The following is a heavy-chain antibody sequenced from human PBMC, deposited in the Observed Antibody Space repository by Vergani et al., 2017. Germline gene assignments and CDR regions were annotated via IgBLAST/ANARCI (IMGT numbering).Heavy chain of an antibody. CDR2: IVVGSGNT. CDR3: ARVGGRNYYGSGSYYDTWFDP. CDR1: GFTFTSSA. D-gene: IGHD3-10*01. J-gene: IGHJ5*02. V-gene: IGHV1-58*02. Sequence: QMQLVQSGPEVKKPGTSVKVSCKASGFTFTSSAMQWVRQARGQRLEWRGWIVVGSGNTNYAQKFQERVTITRDMSTSTAYMELRSLRSDDTAVYYCARVGGRNYYGSGSYYDTWFDPWGQGTLVTVSS.